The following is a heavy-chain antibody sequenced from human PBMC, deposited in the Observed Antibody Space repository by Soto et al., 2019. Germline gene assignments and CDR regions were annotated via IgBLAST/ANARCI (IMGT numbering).Heavy chain of an antibody. Sequence: GASVKVSCKASGGTFSSYAISWVRQAPGQGLERMGGIIPIFGTANYAQKFQGRVTITADKSTSTAYMELSSLRSEDTAVYYCARDRGVVPAATIYGMDVWGQGTTVTVSS. CDR3: ARDRGVVPAATIYGMDV. D-gene: IGHD2-2*01. V-gene: IGHV1-69*06. CDR2: IIPIFGTA. CDR1: GGTFSSYA. J-gene: IGHJ6*02.